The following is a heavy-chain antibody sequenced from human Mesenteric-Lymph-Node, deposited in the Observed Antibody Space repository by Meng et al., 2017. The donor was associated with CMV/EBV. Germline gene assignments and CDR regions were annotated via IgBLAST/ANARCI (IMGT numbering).Heavy chain of an antibody. J-gene: IGHJ4*02. CDR2: ISYDGTST. CDR3: ARDPRHYFDY. Sequence: GGSLRLSCAASGFTFSNYAMHWVRQAPGKGLEWVAVISYDGTSTYYADSVKGRFTISSDNPTNTLYLQMSSLRGEDTAVYHCARDPRHYFDYWGQGTLVTVSS. V-gene: IGHV3-30-3*01. CDR1: GFTFSNYA.